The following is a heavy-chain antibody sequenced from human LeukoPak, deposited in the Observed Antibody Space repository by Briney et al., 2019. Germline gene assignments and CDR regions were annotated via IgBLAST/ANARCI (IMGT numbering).Heavy chain of an antibody. J-gene: IGHJ6*03. Sequence: PSETLSLTCTVSGYSISSGYYWAWIRQPPGKGLEYIGNIYHSGTTYYNPSLRSRVTISVDTSKNQFSLKLSSVTAADTAVYYCARQGVSWSGYYPYYYYYMDVWGKGTTVTVSS. CDR1: GYSISSGYY. V-gene: IGHV4-38-2*02. D-gene: IGHD3-3*01. CDR3: ARQGVSWSGYYPYYYYYMDV. CDR2: IYHSGTT.